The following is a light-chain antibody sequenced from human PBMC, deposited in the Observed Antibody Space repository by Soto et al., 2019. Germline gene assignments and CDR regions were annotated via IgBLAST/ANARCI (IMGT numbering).Light chain of an antibody. V-gene: IGKV3D-15*01. CDR1: QSVSDN. CDR3: QQYNNWPPIT. CDR2: AAS. J-gene: IGKJ5*01. Sequence: EILMTQSPVTLSVSPGERVTLSCRASQSVSDNLAWYQQKPGQAPRLLIYAASNRATGIPARFSGSGSGTDFTLTISSLQSEDFAVYYCQQYNNWPPITFGQGTRLEIK.